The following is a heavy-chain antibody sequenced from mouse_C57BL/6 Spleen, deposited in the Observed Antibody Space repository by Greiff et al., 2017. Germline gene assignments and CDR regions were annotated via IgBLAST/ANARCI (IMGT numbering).Heavy chain of an antibody. Sequence: VQLQQSGAELVKPGASVKISCKASGYAFSSYWMNWVKQRPGRGLEWIGQIYPGDGDTNYNGKFKGKATLTADKSSSTAYMQLGSLTSEDSAVYFCARTVTVVATWFAYWGQGTLVTVSA. J-gene: IGHJ3*01. CDR2: IYPGDGDT. V-gene: IGHV1-80*01. CDR1: GYAFSSYW. CDR3: ARTVTVVATWFAY. D-gene: IGHD1-1*01.